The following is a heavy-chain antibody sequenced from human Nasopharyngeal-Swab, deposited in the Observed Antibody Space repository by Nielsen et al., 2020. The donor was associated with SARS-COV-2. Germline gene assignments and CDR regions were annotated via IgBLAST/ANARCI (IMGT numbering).Heavy chain of an antibody. V-gene: IGHV3-23*01. D-gene: IGHD6-13*01. Sequence: WIRQPPGKGLEWVSRIDHNGGNTQYADSVKGRFTTSRDNSKNTLYLEVNSLRAEDTAVYYCAKEGLSIAAAGTVDYWGQGTLVTVS. CDR2: IDHNGGNT. J-gene: IGHJ4*02. CDR3: AKEGLSIAAAGTVDY.